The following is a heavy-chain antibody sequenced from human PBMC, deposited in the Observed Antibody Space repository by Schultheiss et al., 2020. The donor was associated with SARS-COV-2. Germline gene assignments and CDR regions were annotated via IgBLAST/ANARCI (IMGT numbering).Heavy chain of an antibody. CDR2: ISSSSSYI. V-gene: IGHV3-21*04. CDR1: GFTFSSYG. J-gene: IGHJ4*02. CDR3: AKVATVATYFDY. D-gene: IGHD4-23*01. Sequence: GGSLRLSCVASGFTFSSYGMHWVRQAPGKGLEWVSSISSSSSYIYYADSVKGRFTISRDNAKNSLYLHMNSLRAEDTAVYYCAKVATVATYFDYWGQGTLVTVSS.